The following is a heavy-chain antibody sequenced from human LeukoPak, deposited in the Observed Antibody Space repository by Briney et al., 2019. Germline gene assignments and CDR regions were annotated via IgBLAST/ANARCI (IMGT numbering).Heavy chain of an antibody. J-gene: IGHJ4*02. CDR2: ISAYNGNT. D-gene: IGHD2-2*01. Sequence: ASVKVSCKASGYTFTSYSISWVRQAPGQGLEWMGWISAYNGNTNYAQKLQGRVTMTTDTSTSTAYMELRSLRSDDTAVYYCARVGYCSSTSSTYFDYWGQGTLVTVSS. V-gene: IGHV1-18*01. CDR1: GYTFTSYS. CDR3: ARVGYCSSTSSTYFDY.